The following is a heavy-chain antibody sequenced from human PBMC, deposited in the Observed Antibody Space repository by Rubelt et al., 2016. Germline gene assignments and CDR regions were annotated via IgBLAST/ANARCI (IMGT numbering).Heavy chain of an antibody. CDR2: IYYSGST. CDR1: GGSISSSSYY. CDR3: ARHVWVGQVPNWFDP. D-gene: IGHD1-26*01. J-gene: IGHJ5*02. Sequence: QVQLQQWGAGLLKPSETLSLTCTVSGGSISSSSYYWGWIRQPPGKGLEWIGSIYYSGSTYYNPSFKSRVTISVDTSKNQFSLKLSSVTAADTAVYYCARHVWVGQVPNWFDPWGQGTLVTVSS. V-gene: IGHV4-39*01.